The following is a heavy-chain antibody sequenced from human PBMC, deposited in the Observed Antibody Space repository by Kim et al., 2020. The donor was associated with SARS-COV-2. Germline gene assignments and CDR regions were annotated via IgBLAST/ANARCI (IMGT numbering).Heavy chain of an antibody. CDR3: ARLLNNGLTNF. J-gene: IGHJ4*02. V-gene: IGHV3-7*03. CDR1: GFTLRSYW. D-gene: IGHD2-8*01. CDR2: INQDGSET. Sequence: GGSLRLSCAASGFTLRSYWITWVRQAPGKSLEWVANINQDGSETHYAGPVEGRFTITRDNAKNSVYLQMNSLRGEDTAMYYCARLLNNGLTNFWGQGTRVTVSS.